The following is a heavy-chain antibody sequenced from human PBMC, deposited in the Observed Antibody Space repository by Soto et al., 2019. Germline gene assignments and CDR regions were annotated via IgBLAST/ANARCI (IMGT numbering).Heavy chain of an antibody. CDR2: ISSSSSYI. J-gene: IGHJ4*02. D-gene: IGHD2-2*02. V-gene: IGHV3-21*01. CDR1: GFTFSSYS. CDR3: ARVGVPAAIPNDY. Sequence: VGSLRLSCAASGFTFSSYSMNWVRQAPGKGLEWVSSISSSSSYIYYADSVKGRFTISRDNAKNSLYLQMNSLRAEDTAVYYCARVGVPAAIPNDYWGQGTLVTVSS.